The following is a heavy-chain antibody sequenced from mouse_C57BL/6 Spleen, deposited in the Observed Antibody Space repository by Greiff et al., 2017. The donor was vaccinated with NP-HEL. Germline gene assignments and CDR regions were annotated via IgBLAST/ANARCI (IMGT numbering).Heavy chain of an antibody. CDR2: IDPSDSYT. V-gene: IGHV1-59*01. D-gene: IGHD1-1*01. CDR1: GYTFTSYW. CDR3: ARGGTTVVDWYFDV. Sequence: QVQLQQPGAELVRPGTSVKLSCKASGYTFTSYWMHWVKQRPGQGLEWIGVIDPSDSYTNYNQKFKGKATLTVDTSSSTAYMQLSSLTSEDSAVYYCARGGTTVVDWYFDVWGTGTTVTVSS. J-gene: IGHJ1*03.